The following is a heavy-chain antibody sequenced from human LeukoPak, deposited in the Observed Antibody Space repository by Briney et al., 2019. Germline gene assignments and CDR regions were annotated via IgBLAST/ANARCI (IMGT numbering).Heavy chain of an antibody. J-gene: IGHJ4*02. CDR2: IKQDESEK. CDR3: AKDGEYYYDSSGPRGDY. Sequence: PGGSLRLSCVFSGFTFSNYWMSWVRQAPGKGLEWVANIKQDESEKHYVDSVKGRFTISRDNAKNSLYLQMNSLRAEDTAVYYCAKDGEYYYDSSGPRGDYWGQGTLVTVSS. D-gene: IGHD3-22*01. CDR1: GFTFSNYW. V-gene: IGHV3-7*03.